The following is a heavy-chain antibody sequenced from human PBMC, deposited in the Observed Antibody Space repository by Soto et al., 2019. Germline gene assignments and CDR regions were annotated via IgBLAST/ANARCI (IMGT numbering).Heavy chain of an antibody. J-gene: IGHJ4*02. D-gene: IGHD2-21*02. Sequence: PSETLSLTCTVSGGSISSYYWSWIRQPPGKGLEWIGYIYHSGSTYYNPSLKSRVTISVDRSKNQFSLKLTSVTAADTAVYYCATAPGPDWGQGSLVTVSS. CDR3: ATAPGPD. V-gene: IGHV4-59*04. CDR1: GGSISSYY. CDR2: IYHSGST.